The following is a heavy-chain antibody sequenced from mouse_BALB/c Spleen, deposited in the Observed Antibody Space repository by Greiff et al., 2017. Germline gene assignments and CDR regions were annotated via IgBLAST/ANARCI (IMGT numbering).Heavy chain of an antibody. D-gene: IGHD2-4*01. CDR2: IDPANGNT. CDR1: GFNIKDTY. J-gene: IGHJ2*01. V-gene: IGHV14-3*02. Sequence: VQLQQSGAELVKPGASVKLSCTASGFNIKDTYMHWVKQRPEQGLEWIGRIDPANGNTKYDPKFQGKATITADTSSNTAYLQLSTLTSEDTAVYYCARSYDYDGGYWGQGTTLTVSS. CDR3: ARSYDYDGGY.